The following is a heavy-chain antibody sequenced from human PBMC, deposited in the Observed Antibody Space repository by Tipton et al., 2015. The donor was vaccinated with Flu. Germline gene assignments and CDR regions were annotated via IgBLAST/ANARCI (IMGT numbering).Heavy chain of an antibody. CDR3: ARSISCSSASCGSDVFDI. V-gene: IGHV3-21*01. CDR2: FSKDTTYI. CDR1: GFELHSYN. J-gene: IGHJ1*01. D-gene: IGHD2-2*01. Sequence: AVSGFELHSYNMNWLRQTPGKGLEWVSSFSKDTTYIDYADAVKGRFAISRDTAKNSLYLQMNNLRAEDTALYYCARSISCSSASCGSDVFDIWGQGTLVTVSS.